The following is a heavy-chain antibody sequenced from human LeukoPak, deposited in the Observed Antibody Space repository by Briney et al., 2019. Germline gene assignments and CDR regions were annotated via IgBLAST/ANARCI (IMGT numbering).Heavy chain of an antibody. V-gene: IGHV1-8*03. D-gene: IGHD4-17*01. CDR2: MNPNSGNT. CDR3: ASSTVTTSDDAFDI. J-gene: IGHJ3*02. CDR1: GYTFTSYD. Sequence: ASVKVSCKASGYTFTSYDINWVRQATGQGLEWMGWMNPNSGNTGYAQKFQGRVTITRNTSISTAYMELSSLRSEDTAVYYCASSTVTTSDDAFDIWGQGTMVTVSS.